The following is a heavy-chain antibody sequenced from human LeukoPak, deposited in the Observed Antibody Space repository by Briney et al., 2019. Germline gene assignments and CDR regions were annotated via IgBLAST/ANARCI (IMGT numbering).Heavy chain of an antibody. CDR2: ISYDGSNK. V-gene: IGHV3-30-3*01. CDR1: GFTFSSYA. Sequence: GRSLGLSCAASGFTFSSYATHWVRQAPGKGLEWVAVISYDGSNKYYADSVKGRFTISRDNSKNTLYLQMNSLRAEDTAVYYCARLVDTAMVWGQGTLVTVSS. J-gene: IGHJ4*02. CDR3: ARLVDTAMV. D-gene: IGHD5-18*01.